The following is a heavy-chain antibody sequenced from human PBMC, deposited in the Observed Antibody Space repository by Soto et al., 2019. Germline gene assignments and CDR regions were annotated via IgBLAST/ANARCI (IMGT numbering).Heavy chain of an antibody. J-gene: IGHJ5*02. CDR1: GGSISSGGYS. CDR3: ARVPDR. V-gene: IGHV4-30-2*01. Sequence: QLQLQESGSGLVKPSQTLSLTCAVSGGSISSGGYSWSWIRQPPGKGLEWLGYIYHSGSTYYTPSLKRRVTISLDRSKNPCYLKLSSVTAADTAVYYCARVPDRWGQGTLVTVSS. CDR2: IYHSGST. D-gene: IGHD2-2*01.